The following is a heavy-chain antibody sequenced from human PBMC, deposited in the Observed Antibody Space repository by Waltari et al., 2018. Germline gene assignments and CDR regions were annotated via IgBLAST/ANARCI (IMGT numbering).Heavy chain of an antibody. D-gene: IGHD2-8*02. CDR2: ISYDGSNK. V-gene: IGHV3-30-3*01. CDR3: ARSRQYCTGGVCWGPDAFDI. CDR1: GFTFSSYA. Sequence: QVQLVESGGGVVQPGRSLRLSCAASGFTFSSYAMHWVRQAPGKGLEWVAVISYDGSNKYYADSVKGRFTISRDNSKNTLYLQMNSLRAEDTAVYYCARSRQYCTGGVCWGPDAFDIWGQGTMVTVSS. J-gene: IGHJ3*02.